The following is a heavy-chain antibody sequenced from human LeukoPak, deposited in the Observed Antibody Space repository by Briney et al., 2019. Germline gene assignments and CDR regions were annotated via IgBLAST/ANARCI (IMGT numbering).Heavy chain of an antibody. J-gene: IGHJ6*03. CDR1: GDSITTYY. CDR3: ARHGVLRYFDWPSTMERYTPHYYYYYMDV. D-gene: IGHD3-9*01. CDR2: LNSGGST. V-gene: IGHV4-4*07. Sequence: SETLSLTCAVSGDSITTYYWSWVRQPAGKGLEWIGRLNSGGSTNYNPSLKSRITMSVDTSKNQYSLNLSSVTAADTAVYYCARHGVLRYFDWPSTMERYTPHYYYYYMDVWGKGTTVTISS.